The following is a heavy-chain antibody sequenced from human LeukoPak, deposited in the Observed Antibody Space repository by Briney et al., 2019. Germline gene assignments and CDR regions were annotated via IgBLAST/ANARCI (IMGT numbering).Heavy chain of an antibody. D-gene: IGHD4-23*01. J-gene: IGHJ4*02. Sequence: SETLSLTCTVSGGSISSSSYYWGWIRQPPGKGLEWIGSIYYSGSTYYNPSLKSRVTISVDTSKNQLSLKLSSVTAADTSVYYCARFSHDSRWYFDYWGQGTLVTVSS. CDR2: IYYSGST. CDR3: ARFSHDSRWYFDY. V-gene: IGHV4-39*01. CDR1: GGSISSSSYY.